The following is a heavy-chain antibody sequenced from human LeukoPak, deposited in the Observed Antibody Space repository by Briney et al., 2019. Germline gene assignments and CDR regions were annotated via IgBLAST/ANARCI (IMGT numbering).Heavy chain of an antibody. J-gene: IGHJ4*02. V-gene: IGHV3-9*01. CDR1: GFTFDDYA. CDR3: ANAKYSSSSGLGY. D-gene: IGHD6-6*01. CDR2: ISWNSGSI. Sequence: ARSLRLSCAASGFTFDDYAMHWVRQAPGKGLEWVSGISWNSGSIGYADSVKGRFTISRDNAKNSLYLQMNSLRAEDTALYYCANAKYSSSSGLGYWGQGTLVTVSS.